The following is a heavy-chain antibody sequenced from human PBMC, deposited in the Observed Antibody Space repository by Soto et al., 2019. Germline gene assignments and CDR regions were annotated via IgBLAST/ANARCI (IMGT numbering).Heavy chain of an antibody. D-gene: IGHD3-10*01. Sequence: GASVKVSCKASGFTFTSSAVQWVRQARGQRLEWIGWIVVGSGNTNYAQKFQERVTITRDMSTSTAYMELSSLRSEDTAVYYCAGPHIIYYGSGSQMAFDIWGQGTMVTVSS. V-gene: IGHV1-58*01. J-gene: IGHJ3*02. CDR2: IVVGSGNT. CDR1: GFTFTSSA. CDR3: AGPHIIYYGSGSQMAFDI.